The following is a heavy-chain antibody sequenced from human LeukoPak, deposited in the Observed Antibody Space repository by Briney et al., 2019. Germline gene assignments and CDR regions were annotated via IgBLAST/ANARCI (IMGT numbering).Heavy chain of an antibody. CDR3: ARGAYYYDSSGYYHFDY. CDR1: GYTFTSYD. CDR2: MNPNSGNK. V-gene: IGHV1-8*01. J-gene: IGHJ4*02. Sequence: GASVKVSCKASGYTFTSYDINWVRQATGQGLEWMGWMNPNSGNKGYAQKFQGRVTMTRNTSISTAYMELSSLRSEDTAVYYCARGAYYYDSSGYYHFDYWGQGTLVTVSS. D-gene: IGHD3-22*01.